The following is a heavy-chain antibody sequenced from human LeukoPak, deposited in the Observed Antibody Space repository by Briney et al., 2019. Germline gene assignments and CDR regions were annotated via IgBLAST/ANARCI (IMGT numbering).Heavy chain of an antibody. CDR3: ARERSTIFGVVTRHFDL. Sequence: SETLSLTCTVSGGSISSYYWSWIRQPAGKGLEWIGRIYTSGSTNYNPSLKSRVTMSVDTSKNQFSLKLSSVTAADTAVYYCARERSTIFGVVTRHFDLWGRGTLVTVSS. J-gene: IGHJ2*01. CDR1: GGSISSYY. V-gene: IGHV4-4*07. CDR2: IYTSGST. D-gene: IGHD3-3*01.